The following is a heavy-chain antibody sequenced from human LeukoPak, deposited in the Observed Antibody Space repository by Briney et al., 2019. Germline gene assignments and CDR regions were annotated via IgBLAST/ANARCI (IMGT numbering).Heavy chain of an antibody. Sequence: LVKVSCKASGGTFSSYAISWVRQAPGQGLEWMGGIIPIFGTANYAQKFQGRVTITTDESTSTAYMELSSLRSEDTAVYYCARDLGQGDILTGSDAFDIWGQGTMVTVSS. CDR2: IIPIFGTA. V-gene: IGHV1-69*05. J-gene: IGHJ3*02. CDR1: GGTFSSYA. CDR3: ARDLGQGDILTGSDAFDI. D-gene: IGHD3-9*01.